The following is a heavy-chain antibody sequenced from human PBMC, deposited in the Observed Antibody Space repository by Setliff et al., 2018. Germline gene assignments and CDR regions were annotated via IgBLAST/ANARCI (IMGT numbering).Heavy chain of an antibody. J-gene: IGHJ6*03. CDR3: ALEYSNSSPTVYYYMDV. V-gene: IGHV1-3*01. CDR2: INPDKGNT. D-gene: IGHD6-6*01. Sequence: ASVKVSCKSSRGTFTDYAIHWVRQAPGQRPEWMGWINPDKGNTKYSQKFQDRVTIIRDTSASTAYMELSRLTSEDTAVYYCALEYSNSSPTVYYYMDVWGKGTTVTVSS. CDR1: RGTFTDYA.